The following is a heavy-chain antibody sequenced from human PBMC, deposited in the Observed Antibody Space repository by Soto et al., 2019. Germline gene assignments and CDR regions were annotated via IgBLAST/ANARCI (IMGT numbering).Heavy chain of an antibody. Sequence: GGSLRLSCAASGFTFSSYGMHWVRQAPGKGLEWVAVISYDGSNKYYADSVKGRFTISRDNSKNTLYLQMNSLRAEDTAVYYCAKNKWRWAPDGYNYYYYGMDVWGQGTTVTVSS. V-gene: IGHV3-30*18. CDR2: ISYDGSNK. CDR3: AKNKWRWAPDGYNYYYYGMDV. CDR1: GFTFSSYG. J-gene: IGHJ6*02. D-gene: IGHD5-12*01.